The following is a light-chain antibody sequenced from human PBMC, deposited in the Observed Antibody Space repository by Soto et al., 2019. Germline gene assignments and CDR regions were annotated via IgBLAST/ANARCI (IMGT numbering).Light chain of an antibody. V-gene: IGLV2-14*01. CDR1: SSDVGGNKY. CDR3: ASSTSDSLYV. CDR2: KVT. Sequence: QSVLTQPASVSGSPGQSITISCTGTSSDVGGNKYVSWYQHYPGKVPKLLINKVTNRPSGVSYRFSGSKSGNTASLTISALLAEDEADYFCASSTSDSLYVFGTGTKVTVL. J-gene: IGLJ1*01.